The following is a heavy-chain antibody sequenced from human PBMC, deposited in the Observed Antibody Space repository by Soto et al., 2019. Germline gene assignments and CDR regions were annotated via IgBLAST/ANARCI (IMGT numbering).Heavy chain of an antibody. V-gene: IGHV5-51*01. CDR1: GYNFTSHW. D-gene: IGHD3-10*01. J-gene: IGHJ4*02. CDR3: VRQNKGRQLYDHFDY. Sequence: PGESLKISCKASGYNFTSHWIGWVRQMPGKGLEWMGIIYPGDSDIRYSPSFQGQVTISADKSITTAYLQWSGLKASDTAIYYCVRQNKGRQLYDHFDYWGQGILVTVSS. CDR2: IYPGDSDI.